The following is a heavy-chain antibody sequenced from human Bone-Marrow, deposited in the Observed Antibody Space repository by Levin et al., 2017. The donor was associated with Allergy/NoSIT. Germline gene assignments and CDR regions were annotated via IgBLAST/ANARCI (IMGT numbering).Heavy chain of an antibody. CDR3: AREVRYGDFFDY. V-gene: IGHV3-30*04. CDR2: ISYDGRNQ. J-gene: IGHJ4*02. CDR1: GFTFSSYA. D-gene: IGHD4-17*01. Sequence: GGSLRLSCAASGFTFSSYAMHWVRQAPGKGLEWVAVISYDGRNQYYADSVKGRFTISRDNSKNTLYLQMNSLRAEDTAVYYCAREVRYGDFFDYWGQGTLVTVSS.